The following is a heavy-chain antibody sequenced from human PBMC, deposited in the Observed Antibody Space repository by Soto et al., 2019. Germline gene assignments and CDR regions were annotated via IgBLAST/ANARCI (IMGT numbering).Heavy chain of an antibody. CDR2: ITGNGGRT. V-gene: IGHV3-23*01. CDR3: ALGGNFDF. CDR1: GFPFRDYG. J-gene: IGHJ4*02. Sequence: GGSLRLSCAASGFPFRDYGLAWVRQAPGKGLEWVSSITGNGGRTFYAASVRGRFSISRDTSKDTLFLQMNYLTADDTAVYYCALGGNFDFWGQGALVTVSS. D-gene: IGHD1-26*01.